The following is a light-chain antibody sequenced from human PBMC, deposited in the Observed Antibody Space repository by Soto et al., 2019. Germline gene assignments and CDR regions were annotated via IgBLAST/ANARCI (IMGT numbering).Light chain of an antibody. Sequence: QSALTQPASVSGSPGQSITISCTGTSSDVGGYNYVSWYQQHPGKAPKLMIYEVSNRPSGVSNRFSGSKSDNTASLTISGLQAEDEADYYCSSYTSSSMAVFGTGIKLTVL. CDR1: SSDVGGYNY. CDR3: SSYTSSSMAV. J-gene: IGLJ1*01. CDR2: EVS. V-gene: IGLV2-14*01.